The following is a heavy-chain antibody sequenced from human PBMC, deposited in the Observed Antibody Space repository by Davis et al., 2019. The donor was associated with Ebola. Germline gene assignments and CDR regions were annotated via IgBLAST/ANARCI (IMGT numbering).Heavy chain of an antibody. CDR2: IYPGDSDT. J-gene: IGHJ3*02. CDR1: RYSFTSYW. V-gene: IGHV5-51*01. CDR3: ARQTRSYYDILTGWAGAFDI. D-gene: IGHD3-9*01. Sequence: GGSLRLSCKGSRYSFTSYWIGWVRQMPGKGLEWMGIIYPGDSDTRYSPSFQGQVTISADKSISTAYLQWSSLKASDTAMYYCARQTRSYYDILTGWAGAFDIWGQGTMVTVSS.